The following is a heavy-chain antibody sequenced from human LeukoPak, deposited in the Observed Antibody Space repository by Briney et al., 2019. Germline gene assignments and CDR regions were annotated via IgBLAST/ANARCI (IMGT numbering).Heavy chain of an antibody. D-gene: IGHD2-21*01. V-gene: IGHV3-21*01. CDR1: GFTFSSYS. Sequence: GGSLRLSCAASGFTFSSYSMNWVRQAPGKGLEWVSSISSSSSYIYYADSVKGRFTISRDNAKNSLYLQMNSLRAEDTAVYYCARDPRVWGWAFDIWGQGTMVTVSS. J-gene: IGHJ3*02. CDR2: ISSSSSYI. CDR3: ARDPRVWGWAFDI.